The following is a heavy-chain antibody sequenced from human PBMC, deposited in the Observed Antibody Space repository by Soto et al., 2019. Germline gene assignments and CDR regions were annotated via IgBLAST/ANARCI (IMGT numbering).Heavy chain of an antibody. D-gene: IGHD6-19*01. V-gene: IGHV1-18*01. J-gene: IGHJ6*02. CDR3: TRQCSGSRHYYYCPLDV. CDR1: GYTFLNYG. CDR2: ISPFNRNT. Sequence: QVHLLQSGPEVRKPGASVKVACKASGYTFLNYGLSWVRQAPGQGLEWMGWISPFNRNTKYAQKLQGRVTMTTNTSTNTAHMELTSLTSDDTAVYFCTRQCSGSRHYYYCPLDVWGQGTTVIVSS.